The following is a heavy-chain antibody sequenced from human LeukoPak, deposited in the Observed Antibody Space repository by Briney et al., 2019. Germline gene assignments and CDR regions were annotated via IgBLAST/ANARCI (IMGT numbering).Heavy chain of an antibody. CDR2: ISGSGGST. CDR3: ARLGRGYSYGYPSNYFGY. D-gene: IGHD5-18*01. Sequence: PGGSLRLSCAASGFTFSSYAMSWVRQAPGKGLEWVSAISGSGGSTYYADSVKGRFTISRDNSKNTLYLQMNSLRAEDTAVYYCARLGRGYSYGYPSNYFGYWGQGTLVTVSS. V-gene: IGHV3-23*01. J-gene: IGHJ4*02. CDR1: GFTFSSYA.